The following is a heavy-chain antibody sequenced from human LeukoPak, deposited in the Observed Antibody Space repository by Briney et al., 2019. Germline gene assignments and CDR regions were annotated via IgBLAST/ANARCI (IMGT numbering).Heavy chain of an antibody. V-gene: IGHV4-59*01. CDR2: IYYSGYT. CDR1: GGSISSYY. Sequence: SETLSLTCTVSGGSISSYYWNWIRQPPGKGLDWIGYIYYSGYTNYRPSLKSRVTISIDTSKNQFSLQLSSVTAADTAVYYCARSVAVAGRRGWELGKFDSWGQGTLITVSS. D-gene: IGHD6-19*01. J-gene: IGHJ5*01. CDR3: ARSVAVAGRRGWELGKFDS.